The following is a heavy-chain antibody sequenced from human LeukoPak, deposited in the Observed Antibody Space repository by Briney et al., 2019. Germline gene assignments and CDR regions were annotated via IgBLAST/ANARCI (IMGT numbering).Heavy chain of an antibody. CDR3: ARERGLGVVAPWIDY. V-gene: IGHV4-38-2*02. CDR2: IYRSGST. D-gene: IGHD2-15*01. J-gene: IGHJ4*02. Sequence: PSETPSLTCTVSGYSISSGYYWGWIRQPPGQGLEWIGSIYRSGSTYYNPSLKSRVTISVETSKSQFSLKMNSVTAADTAVYYCARERGLGVVAPWIDYWGQGTLVTVSS. CDR1: GYSISSGYY.